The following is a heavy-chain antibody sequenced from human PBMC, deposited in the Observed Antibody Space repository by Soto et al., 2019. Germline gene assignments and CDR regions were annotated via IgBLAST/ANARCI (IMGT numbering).Heavy chain of an antibody. CDR2: IYTSRTT. D-gene: IGHD2-15*01. CDR1: YY. J-gene: IGHJ4*02. Sequence: YYWCWLRLHPGKGLEWIGYIYTSRTTYYNPSLRRRVTISGDTSKNQFSLKLNSVTAADTAVYYCARCLIRDYSIDSWCQGALVIV. CDR3: ARCLIRDYSIDS. V-gene: IGHV4-31*02.